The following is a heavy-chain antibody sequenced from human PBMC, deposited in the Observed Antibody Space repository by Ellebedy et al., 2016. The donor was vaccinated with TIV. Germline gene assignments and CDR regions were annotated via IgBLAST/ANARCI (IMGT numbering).Heavy chain of an antibody. Sequence: GESLKISCAASGFTFSSYAMSWVRQPPGKGLEWVSTSDIGDNFYYADSVKGRFTISRDKSKNTLFLQMNSLRAEDTAIYYCAKGNLGNGDFDSWGQGTLVTVSS. J-gene: IGHJ5*01. D-gene: IGHD4-17*01. V-gene: IGHV3-23*01. CDR2: SDIGDNF. CDR3: AKGNLGNGDFDS. CDR1: GFTFSSYA.